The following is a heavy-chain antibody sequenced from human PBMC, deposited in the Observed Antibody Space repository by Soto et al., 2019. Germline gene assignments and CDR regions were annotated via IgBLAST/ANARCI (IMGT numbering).Heavy chain of an antibody. Sequence: QITLKESGPTLVKPTQTLTLTCTFSGFSLTTRGVGVGWIRQPPGKPLEWLALIFWDDDTRYSPSLKSRPATTXYXSKTQVVLTISNIDPADTGPYFCAHIATTVAWWFAPWGQGTLVTISS. D-gene: IGHD4-17*01. J-gene: IGHJ5*02. CDR1: GFSLTTRGVG. CDR3: AHIATTVAWWFAP. CDR2: IFWDDDT. V-gene: IGHV2-5*02.